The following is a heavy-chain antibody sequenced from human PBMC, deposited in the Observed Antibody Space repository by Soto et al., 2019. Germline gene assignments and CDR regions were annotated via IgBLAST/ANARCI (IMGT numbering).Heavy chain of an antibody. CDR1: GFTFSSYA. J-gene: IGHJ4*02. D-gene: IGHD3-10*01. CDR3: ASAYGDWRYFDY. Sequence: QVQLVESGGGVVQPGRSLRLSCAASGFTFSSYAMHWVRQAPGKGPEWLAVIWYDGSNKYYGDSVKGRFTISRDNSRNRLYMQMNSLRVEDTAVYYCASAYGDWRYFDYWGQGTLVTVSS. CDR2: IWYDGSNK. V-gene: IGHV3-33*03.